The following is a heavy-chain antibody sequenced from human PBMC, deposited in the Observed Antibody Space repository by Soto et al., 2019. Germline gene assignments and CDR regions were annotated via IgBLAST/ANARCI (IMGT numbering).Heavy chain of an antibody. V-gene: IGHV3-33*01. CDR3: ARDQGAYAEYFQH. J-gene: IGHJ1*01. CDR2: IWYDGSNK. Sequence: GGSLRLSCAASGFTFSSYGMHWVRQAPGKGLEWVALIWYDGSNKYYADSVKGRFTISRDNSKNTLYLQMNSLRAEDTAVYYCARDQGAYAEYFQHWGQGTLVTVSS. D-gene: IGHD1-26*01. CDR1: GFTFSSYG.